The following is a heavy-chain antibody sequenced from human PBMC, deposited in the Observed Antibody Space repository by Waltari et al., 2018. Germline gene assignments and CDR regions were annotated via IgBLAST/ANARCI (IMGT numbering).Heavy chain of an antibody. CDR1: GYTLTRYA. Sequence: QVQLVQSGAEVKKPGDSVKVSCKASGYTLTRYAMHWVRQAPVQRLEWMGWINAGNGNTKYSQAFQGRVTITRDTSASTAYMELSSLRSEDMAVYYCAREGILTGLGLDYWGQGTLVTVSS. V-gene: IGHV1-3*03. CDR2: INAGNGNT. CDR3: AREGILTGLGLDY. D-gene: IGHD3-9*01. J-gene: IGHJ4*02.